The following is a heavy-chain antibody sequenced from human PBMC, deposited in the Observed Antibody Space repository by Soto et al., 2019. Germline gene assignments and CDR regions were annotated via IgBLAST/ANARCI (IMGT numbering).Heavy chain of an antibody. CDR2: ISYDGSNK. V-gene: IGHV3-30*18. CDR1: GFTFSSYG. Sequence: QVQLVESGGGVVQPGRSLRLSCAASGFTFSSYGMHWVRQAPGKGLEWVAVISYDGSNKYYADSVKGRFTISRDNSKNTLYLQMSSLRAEDTAVYYCAKGRLMSSVPYFQHWGQGTLVTVSS. CDR3: AKGRLMSSVPYFQH. J-gene: IGHJ1*01. D-gene: IGHD3-22*01.